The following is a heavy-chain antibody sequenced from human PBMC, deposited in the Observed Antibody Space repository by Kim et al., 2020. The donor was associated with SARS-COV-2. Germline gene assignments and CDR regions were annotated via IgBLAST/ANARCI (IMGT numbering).Heavy chain of an antibody. D-gene: IGHD2-15*01. V-gene: IGHV3-15*01. CDR1: GFSFSNAW. Sequence: GGSLRLSCAASGFSFSNAWMSWVRQAPEKGLEWVGRIKSKSAGGTTEYAAPVKGRFTISRDDSKNTLYLEMNSLKTEDTAVYYCSTGYCSGGTCLPWGQGTTVTVFS. J-gene: IGHJ6*02. CDR3: STGYCSGGTCLP. CDR2: IKSKSAGGTT.